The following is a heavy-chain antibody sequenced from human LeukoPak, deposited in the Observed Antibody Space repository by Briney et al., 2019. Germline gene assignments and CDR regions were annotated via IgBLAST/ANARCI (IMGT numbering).Heavy chain of an antibody. CDR1: GGSISSSSYY. J-gene: IGHJ3*02. Sequence: SETLSFTCTVSGGSISSSSYYWGWIRQPPGKGLEWIGSIYYSGSTYYNPSLKSRVTISVDTSKNQFSLKLSSVAAADTAVYYCARQRTYYDFWSGYYLQAFDIWGQGTMVTVSS. CDR3: ARQRTYYDFWSGYYLQAFDI. V-gene: IGHV4-39*01. D-gene: IGHD3-3*01. CDR2: IYYSGST.